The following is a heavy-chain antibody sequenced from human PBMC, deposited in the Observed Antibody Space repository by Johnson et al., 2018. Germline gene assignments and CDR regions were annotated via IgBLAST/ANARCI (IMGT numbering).Heavy chain of an antibody. CDR1: GFTFSRYD. CDR2: IGTAGDT. V-gene: IGHV3-13*01. D-gene: IGHD3-3*01. Sequence: VQLVESGGGLVQPGGSLRLSCAASGFTFSRYDMQWVRQATGKGLEWVSAIGTAGDTYYPGSVKGRFTISRENAKNSLYLQMNSLRAGDTAVYYCAREYYGNGMDVWGQGTTVTVSS. CDR3: AREYYGNGMDV. J-gene: IGHJ6*02.